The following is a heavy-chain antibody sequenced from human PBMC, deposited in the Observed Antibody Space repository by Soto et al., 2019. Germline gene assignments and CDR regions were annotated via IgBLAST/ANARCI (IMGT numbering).Heavy chain of an antibody. D-gene: IGHD6-19*01. J-gene: IGHJ2*01. Sequence: QVQLQESGPGLVKPSETLSLTCTVSGGSFTSYYWSWIRQPLGKGLEWIGHNYDSGSAKYNPSLTSGVSISIDTPKNQFSRRLTSVTAADTAVYYCGRRDSSGWDGFTWFFELWGRGTLVTVSS. V-gene: IGHV4-59*01. CDR2: NYDSGSA. CDR1: GGSFTSYY. CDR3: GRRDSSGWDGFTWFFEL.